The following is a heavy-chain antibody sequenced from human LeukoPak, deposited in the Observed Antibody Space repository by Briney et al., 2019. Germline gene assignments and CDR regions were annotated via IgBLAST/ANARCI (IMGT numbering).Heavy chain of an antibody. CDR2: IWCDGSNK. CDR3: AREAWYYDSSGYSYWFDP. V-gene: IGHV3-33*01. Sequence: TGGSLRLSCAASGFTFSSYGMHWVRQAPGKGLEWVAVIWCDGSNKYYADSVKGRFTISRDNSKNTLYLQMNSLRAEDTAVYYCAREAWYYDSSGYSYWFDPWGQGTLVTVSS. CDR1: GFTFSSYG. J-gene: IGHJ5*02. D-gene: IGHD3-22*01.